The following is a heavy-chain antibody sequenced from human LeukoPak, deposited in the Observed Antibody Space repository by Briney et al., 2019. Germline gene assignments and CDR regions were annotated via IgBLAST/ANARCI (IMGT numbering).Heavy chain of an antibody. D-gene: IGHD1-14*01. CDR2: ISSNGDST. CDR3: AREAGYIDY. J-gene: IGHJ4*02. Sequence: PGGSLRLSCAASGFTFSSYAMHWVRQAPGKGLEYVSAISSNGDSTYYANSVKGRFTISRDNSKNTLYLQMGSLRAEDMAVYYCAREAGYIDYWGQGTLVTVSS. CDR1: GFTFSSYA. V-gene: IGHV3-64*01.